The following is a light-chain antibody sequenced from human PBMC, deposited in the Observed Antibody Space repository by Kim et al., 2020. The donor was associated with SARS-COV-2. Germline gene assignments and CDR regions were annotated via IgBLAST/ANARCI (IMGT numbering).Light chain of an antibody. CDR1: RGVTSS. J-gene: IGKJ5*01. V-gene: IGKV3D-11*01. CDR3: QQCSKSPPT. CDR2: DAS. Sequence: SAGERATLSRNGKRGVTSSLAWYQQKPGQAPRLLIHDASHRTAVLPARFSGSGSGTDFTLTISRLEPEDFAIYYCQQCSKSPPTFGQGTRVEIK.